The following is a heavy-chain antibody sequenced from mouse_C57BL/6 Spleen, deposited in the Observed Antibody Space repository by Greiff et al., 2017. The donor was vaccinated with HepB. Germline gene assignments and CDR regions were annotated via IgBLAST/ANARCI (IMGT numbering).Heavy chain of an antibody. Sequence: QVQLQQPGAELVMPGASVKLSCKASGYTFTSYWMHWVKQRPGQGLEWIGEIDPSDSYTNYNQKFKGKSTLTVDNSSSTAYMQLSSLTSEDSAVYYCARSSSNYGSQYFDVWGTGTTVTVSS. CDR3: ARSSSNYGSQYFDV. V-gene: IGHV1-69*01. J-gene: IGHJ1*03. D-gene: IGHD1-1*01. CDR2: IDPSDSYT. CDR1: GYTFTSYW.